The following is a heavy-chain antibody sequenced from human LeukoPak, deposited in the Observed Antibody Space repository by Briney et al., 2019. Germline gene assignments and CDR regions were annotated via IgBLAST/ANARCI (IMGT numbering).Heavy chain of an antibody. D-gene: IGHD3-22*01. V-gene: IGHV1-69*13. Sequence: ASVKVSCKASGGTFISYAISWVRQAPGQGLEWMGGIIPIFGTANYAQKFQGRVTITADESTSTAYMELSSLRSEDTAVYYCARGRATYYYDSSGYSSLTYWGQGTLVTVSS. J-gene: IGHJ4*02. CDR1: GGTFISYA. CDR3: ARGRATYYYDSSGYSSLTY. CDR2: IIPIFGTA.